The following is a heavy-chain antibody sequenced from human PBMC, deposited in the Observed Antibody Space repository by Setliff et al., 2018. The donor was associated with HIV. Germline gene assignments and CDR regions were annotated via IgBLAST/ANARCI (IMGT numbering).Heavy chain of an antibody. CDR2: ISYGGSRK. D-gene: IGHD2-15*01. CDR1: RSTCSGCS. CDR3: ARDRWACGGASCSQDGGASDI. Sequence: GGSLRLSCAASRSTCSGCSVHWVRQAPGKGLEWVALISYGGSRKHYADSVRGRFTISRDNAKNTLYLQLNSLSTEDTAVYYCARDRWACGGASCSQDGGASDIWGQGTMVTVSS. J-gene: IGHJ3*02. V-gene: IGHV3-30*04.